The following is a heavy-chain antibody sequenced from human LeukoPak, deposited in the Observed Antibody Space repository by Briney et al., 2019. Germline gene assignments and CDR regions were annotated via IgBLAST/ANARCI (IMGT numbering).Heavy chain of an antibody. CDR2: ISSSSSYI. V-gene: IGHV3-21*01. CDR1: GFTFSSYS. J-gene: IGHJ3*02. Sequence: PGGSLRLSCAASGFTFSSYSMNWVRQAPGKGLEWVSSISSSSSYIYYADSVKGRFTISRDNAKNSLYLQMNSLRAEDTAVYYCAREVQQLMHDAFDIWGQGTMVTVSS. CDR3: AREVQQLMHDAFDI. D-gene: IGHD6-13*01.